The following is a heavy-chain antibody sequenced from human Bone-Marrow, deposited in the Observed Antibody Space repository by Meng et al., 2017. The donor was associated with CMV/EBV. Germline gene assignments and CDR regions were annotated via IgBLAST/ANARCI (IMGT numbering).Heavy chain of an antibody. Sequence: ASVKVSCKASGYTFTSYYMHWVRQAPGQGLEWMGIINPSGGSTSYAQKFQGRVTMTRDTSTSTVYMELGSLRSEDTAVYYCARVYSSGWYYYYYGMDVWGQGTTVTVSS. D-gene: IGHD6-19*01. J-gene: IGHJ6*02. CDR1: GYTFTSYY. CDR2: INPSGGST. V-gene: IGHV1-46*01. CDR3: ARVYSSGWYYYYYGMDV.